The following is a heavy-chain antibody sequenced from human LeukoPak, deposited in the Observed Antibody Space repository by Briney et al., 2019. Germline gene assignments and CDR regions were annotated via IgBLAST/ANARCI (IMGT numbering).Heavy chain of an antibody. J-gene: IGHJ5*02. CDR2: INPNSGGT. V-gene: IGHV1-2*02. D-gene: IGHD6-6*01. Sequence: GASVKVSCKASGYTFTGYYMHWVRQAPRQGLEWMGWINPNSGGTNYAQKFQGRVTMTRDTSISTAYMELSRLRSDDTAVYYCARERTAARNWFDPWGQGTLVTVSS. CDR3: ARERTAARNWFDP. CDR1: GYTFTGYY.